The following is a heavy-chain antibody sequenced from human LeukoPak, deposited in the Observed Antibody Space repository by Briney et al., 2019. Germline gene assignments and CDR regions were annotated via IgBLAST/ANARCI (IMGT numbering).Heavy chain of an antibody. J-gene: IGHJ3*02. V-gene: IGHV3-15*01. D-gene: IGHD2-2*01. CDR2: IKSKTDGGTT. CDR1: GFTFSNAW. Sequence: GGSLRLPCAASGFTFSNAWMSWVRQAPGKGLEWVGRIKSKTDGGTTDYAAPVKGRFTISRDDSKNTLYLEMNSLKTEDTAVYYCTTRATYCSMRCLLEGRGPDAFDIWGQGTVVTVSS. CDR3: TTRATYCSMRCLLEGRGPDAFDI.